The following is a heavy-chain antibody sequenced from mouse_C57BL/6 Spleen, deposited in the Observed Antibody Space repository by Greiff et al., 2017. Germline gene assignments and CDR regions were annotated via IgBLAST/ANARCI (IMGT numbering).Heavy chain of an antibody. J-gene: IGHJ3*01. V-gene: IGHV1-52*01. CDR3: ARREDYDYDRDWFAY. D-gene: IGHD2-4*01. CDR1: GYTFTSYW. Sequence: QVHVKQPGAELVRPGSSVKLSCKASGYTFTSYWMHWVKQRPIQGLEWIGNIDPSDSETNYNQKFKDKATLTVDKSSSTAYMQLSSLTSEDSAVYYCARREDYDYDRDWFAYWGQGTLVTVSA. CDR2: IDPSDSET.